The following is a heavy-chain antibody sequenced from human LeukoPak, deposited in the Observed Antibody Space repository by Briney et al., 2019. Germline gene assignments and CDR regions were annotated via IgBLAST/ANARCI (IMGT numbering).Heavy chain of an antibody. V-gene: IGHV3-23*01. Sequence: GGSLRLSCAASGFTFSSYWMSWVRQAPGKGLEWVSAISGSGGSTYYADSVKGRFTISRDNSKNTLYLQMNSLRAEDTAVYYCAKGGRVPYYYYYMDVWGKGTTVTVSS. D-gene: IGHD2-15*01. J-gene: IGHJ6*03. CDR2: ISGSGGST. CDR3: AKGGRVPYYYYYMDV. CDR1: GFTFSSYW.